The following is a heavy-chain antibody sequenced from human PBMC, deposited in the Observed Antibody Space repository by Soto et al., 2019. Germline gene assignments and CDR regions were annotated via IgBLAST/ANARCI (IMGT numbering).Heavy chain of an antibody. CDR3: ATHPIVVVVAATRVGGDAFDI. D-gene: IGHD2-15*01. CDR2: FDPEDGET. J-gene: IGHJ3*02. CDR1: GYTLTELS. Sequence: GASVKVSCKVSGYTLTELSMHWVRQAPGKGLEWMGGFDPEDGETIYAQKFQGRVTMTEDTSTDTAYMGLSSLRSEDTAVYYCATHPIVVVVAATRVGGDAFDIWGQGTMVTVSS. V-gene: IGHV1-24*01.